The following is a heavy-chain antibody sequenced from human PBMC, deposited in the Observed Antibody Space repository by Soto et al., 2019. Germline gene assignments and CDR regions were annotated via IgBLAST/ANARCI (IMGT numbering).Heavy chain of an antibody. CDR2: ISAYNGKT. CDR3: ARGGDVNDYHGMDV. D-gene: IGHD5-12*01. V-gene: IGHV1-18*01. CDR1: GYTFTSYG. J-gene: IGHJ6*02. Sequence: QVQLVQAGGEVKKPGASVKLSCTASGYTFTSYGISWVRQAPGQGLEWMGWISAYNGKTNYAQNVQGRVTTTTDTSTITAFMELSSLRSDDTAVYYCARGGDVNDYHGMDVWGHGTTVTVSS.